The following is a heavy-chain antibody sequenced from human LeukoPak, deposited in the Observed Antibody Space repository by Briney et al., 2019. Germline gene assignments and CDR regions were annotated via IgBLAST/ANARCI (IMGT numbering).Heavy chain of an antibody. CDR1: GGTFSSYA. D-gene: IGHD1-1*01. J-gene: IGHJ3*02. CDR3: ARENWNDARGAFDI. CDR2: IIPIFGTA. Sequence: ASVKVSCKASGGTFSSYAISWVRQAPGQGLEWMGGIIPIFGTANYAQKFQGRVTMTRDTSTSTVYMELSSLRSEDTAVYYCARENWNDARGAFDIWGQGTMVTVSS. V-gene: IGHV1-69*05.